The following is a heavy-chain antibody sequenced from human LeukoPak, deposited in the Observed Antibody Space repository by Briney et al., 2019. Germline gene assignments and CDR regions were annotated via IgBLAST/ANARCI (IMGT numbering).Heavy chain of an antibody. D-gene: IGHD7-27*01. CDR1: GSTFSNAW. Sequence: GGSLRLSCAASGSTFSNAWMSWVRQAPGKGLEWVGRIKSKTDGGTTDYAAPVKGRFTISRDDSKNTLYLQMNSLKTEDTAVYYCTTAETWGLRDYWGQGTLVTVSS. V-gene: IGHV3-15*01. J-gene: IGHJ4*02. CDR3: TTAETWGLRDY. CDR2: IKSKTDGGTT.